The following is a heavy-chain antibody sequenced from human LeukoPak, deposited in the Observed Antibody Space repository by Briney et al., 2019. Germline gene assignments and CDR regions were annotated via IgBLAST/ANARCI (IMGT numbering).Heavy chain of an antibody. Sequence: SVKVSCKASGGTFSSYAISWVRQAPGQGLEWMGGIIPIFGTANYAQKFQGRVTITADESTSTAYMELSSLRSEDTAAYYCARRYYDSSELAFDIWGQGTMVTVSS. CDR1: GGTFSSYA. J-gene: IGHJ3*02. CDR3: ARRYYDSSELAFDI. D-gene: IGHD3-22*01. CDR2: IIPIFGTA. V-gene: IGHV1-69*01.